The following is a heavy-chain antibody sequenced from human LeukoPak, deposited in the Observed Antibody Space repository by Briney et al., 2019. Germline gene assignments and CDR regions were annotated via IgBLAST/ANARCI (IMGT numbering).Heavy chain of an antibody. D-gene: IGHD2-2*02. CDR3: ARAGSVVVPAAILDY. CDR2: IYTSGST. Sequence: SETLYLSCTVSGGSINSYYWSWIRQPPGKELERIGYIYTSGSTNYNPSLKSRVTMSVDTSKNQFSLKLSSVTAADTAVHYCARAGSVVVPAAILDYWGQGTLVTVSS. J-gene: IGHJ4*02. V-gene: IGHV4-4*08. CDR1: GGSINSYY.